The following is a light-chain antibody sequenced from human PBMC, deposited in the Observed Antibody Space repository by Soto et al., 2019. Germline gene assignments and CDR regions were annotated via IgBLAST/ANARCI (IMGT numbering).Light chain of an antibody. CDR3: QQLNSYPIT. CDR1: QSISTR. J-gene: IGKJ5*01. V-gene: IGKV1-5*01. CDR2: DAS. Sequence: DIQMTQSPSTLSASLGDRITITCRASQSISTRLAWYQQKPGKAPKFLIYDASSLESGVPSRFSGSGSGTEFTLTISSLQPDDFATYYCQQLNSYPITFGQGTRLEIK.